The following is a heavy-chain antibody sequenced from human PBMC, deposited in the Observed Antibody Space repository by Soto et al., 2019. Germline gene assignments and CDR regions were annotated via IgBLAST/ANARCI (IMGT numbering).Heavy chain of an antibody. CDR2: ISYDGSNK. Sequence: GGSLRLCCAASGFSFNSYDMHWVRQAPGKGLEWVAVISYDGSNKYFADSVKGRFTISRDNSKNTLYLQMNSLRAEDTALYSCARGPSSLTRFDYWGQGTLVTVSS. D-gene: IGHD2-2*01. V-gene: IGHV3-30-3*01. CDR3: ARGPSSLTRFDY. J-gene: IGHJ4*02. CDR1: GFSFNSYD.